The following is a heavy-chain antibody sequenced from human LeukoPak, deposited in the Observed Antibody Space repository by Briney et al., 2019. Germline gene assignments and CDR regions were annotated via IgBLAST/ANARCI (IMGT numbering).Heavy chain of an antibody. CDR3: ARSSYSSSSSV. J-gene: IGHJ3*01. V-gene: IGHV3-7*03. Sequence: GGSLRLSCAASGFTFSDYAMSWSRQAPGKGLEWVASINSDGSEGYYADVVKGRFTISRDNAKNSLYLQINSLRAEDTAVYYCARSSYSSSSSVWGQGTMVTVSS. CDR2: INSDGSEG. CDR1: GFTFSDYA. D-gene: IGHD6-6*01.